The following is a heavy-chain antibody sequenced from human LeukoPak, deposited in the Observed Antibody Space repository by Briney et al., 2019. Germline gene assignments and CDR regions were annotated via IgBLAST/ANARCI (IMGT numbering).Heavy chain of an antibody. V-gene: IGHV3-23*01. CDR2: ISGSGGNT. CDR1: GFTFSGFA. J-gene: IGHJ4*02. CDR3: ARGRGGDYVPSRFDY. Sequence: GGSPRLSCSASGFTFSGFAMGWVRQAPGKGLEWVSSISGSGGNTYYADSVEGRFTISRDNSKNTLLLQMISLRAEDTALYYCARGRGGDYVPSRFDYWGQGTLVTVSS. D-gene: IGHD4-17*01.